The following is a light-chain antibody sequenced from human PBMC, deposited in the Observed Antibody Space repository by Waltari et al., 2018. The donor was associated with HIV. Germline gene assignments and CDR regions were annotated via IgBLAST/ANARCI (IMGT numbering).Light chain of an antibody. CDR1: QSVSSNY. CDR3: QQYGSSPRT. J-gene: IGKJ2*01. Sequence: EIVLTQSPGTLSLSPGEGATLSCRASQSVSSNYLAWYQQKPGQAPRLLIYGASSRTTGIPDRFRGSGSGTDFTLTISRLEPEDFAVYYCQQYGSSPRTFGQGTKLEIK. CDR2: GAS. V-gene: IGKV3-20*01.